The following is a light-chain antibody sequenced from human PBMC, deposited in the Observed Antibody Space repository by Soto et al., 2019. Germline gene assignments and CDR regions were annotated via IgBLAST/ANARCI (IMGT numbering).Light chain of an antibody. CDR3: QQYASSPYT. CDR1: PSVTNF. CDR2: GAS. Sequence: EIVFTQSPATLSLSPGERATLSCRASPSVTNFLAWYQQKPGQAPRLLIYGASRRATGIPDRFSGRESGTDFTLTITTLEPEDSAVYFCQQYASSPYTFGQGTKVDIK. V-gene: IGKV3-20*01. J-gene: IGKJ2*01.